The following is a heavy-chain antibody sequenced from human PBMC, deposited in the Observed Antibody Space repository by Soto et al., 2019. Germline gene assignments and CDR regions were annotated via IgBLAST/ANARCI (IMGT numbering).Heavy chain of an antibody. V-gene: IGHV4-59*01. D-gene: IGHD3-10*01. CDR3: AREIADKYHSGSASDENWVDP. J-gene: IGHJ5*02. Sequence: PAETLSLTCIVSGSSISSYYWIFIRHAPVKGLEWLVYIYYSGSTNYNPSLKSRVTISVDTSKNQFSLKLCSVTAADTAVSYWAREIADKYHSGSASDENWVDPRGQGT. CDR2: IYYSGST. CDR1: GSSISSYY.